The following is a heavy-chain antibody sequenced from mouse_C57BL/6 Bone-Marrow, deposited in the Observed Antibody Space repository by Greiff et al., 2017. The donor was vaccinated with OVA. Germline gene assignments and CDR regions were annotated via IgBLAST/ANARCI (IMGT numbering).Heavy chain of an antibody. CDR2: IRNKANGYTT. CDR3: GRTYDTTWYFDV. Sequence: EVKLMESGGGLVQPGGSLSLSCAASGFTFTDYYMSWVRQPPGKALEWLGFIRNKANGYTTEYSATVKGRFTISRDNSQSILYLLKNAPMAEDSATYYCGRTYDTTWYFDVWGTGTTVTVSS. D-gene: IGHD2-12*01. J-gene: IGHJ1*03. V-gene: IGHV7-3*01. CDR1: GFTFTDYY.